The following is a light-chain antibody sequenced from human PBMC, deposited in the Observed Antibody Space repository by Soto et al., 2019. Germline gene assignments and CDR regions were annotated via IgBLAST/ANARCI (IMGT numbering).Light chain of an antibody. CDR1: SSDVGAYNY. CDR2: DVS. J-gene: IGLJ1*01. CDR3: CSYAGNMYV. Sequence: SVVTQPRSVSGSPGQSVTISCTGSSSDVGAYNYVSWYQQHPGKAPKLMIFDVSKRPSGVPDRFSGSKSGSTASLTISGLQAEDEADYYCCSYAGNMYVVGSGTKV. V-gene: IGLV2-11*01.